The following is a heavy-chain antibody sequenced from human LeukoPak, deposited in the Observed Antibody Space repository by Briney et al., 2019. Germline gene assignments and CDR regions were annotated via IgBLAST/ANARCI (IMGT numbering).Heavy chain of an antibody. D-gene: IGHD4-17*01. CDR3: VKDLDSGDGRSPFHH. Sequence: GGSLRLSCAASGFTFHDYVIHWVRQAPGKGLEWVSLIGGDGVNTYYADSVRSRFTISRDNSKNSLFLQMNSLRSEDSALYYCVKDLDSGDGRSPFHHWGQGTLVTVSS. CDR2: IGGDGVNT. CDR1: GFTFHDYV. J-gene: IGHJ1*01. V-gene: IGHV3-43*02.